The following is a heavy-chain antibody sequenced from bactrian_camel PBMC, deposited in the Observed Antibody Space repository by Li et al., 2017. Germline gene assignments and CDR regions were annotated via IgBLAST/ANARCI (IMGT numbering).Heavy chain of an antibody. CDR3: AADRPHQWWQLHDRLGYYEY. V-gene: IGHV3S1*01. CDR1: GIGNTGTC. D-gene: IGHD7*01. J-gene: IGHJ4*01. CDR2: IGPGRDRR. Sequence: HVQLVESGGGSVQAGGSLRLTCKTTGIGNTGTCVAWLRQVPGKGREVVAAIGPGRDRRYYPSTVKGRFTISQDRAQPIVYLEMNDLLPDDSGVYYCAADRPHQWWQLHDRLGYYEYTGQGTQVTVS.